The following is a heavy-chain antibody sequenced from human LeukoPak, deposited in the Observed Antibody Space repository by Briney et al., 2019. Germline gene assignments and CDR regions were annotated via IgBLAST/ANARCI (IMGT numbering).Heavy chain of an antibody. CDR2: IYSGGST. CDR1: GFTFSSYA. V-gene: IGHV3-53*01. Sequence: PGGSLRLSCAASGFTFSSYAMSWVRQAPGKGLEWVSVIYSGGSTYYADSVKGRFTISRDNSKNTLYLQMNSLRAEDTAVYYCARWGDYEAFDIWGQGTMVTVSS. CDR3: ARWGDYEAFDI. J-gene: IGHJ3*02. D-gene: IGHD4-17*01.